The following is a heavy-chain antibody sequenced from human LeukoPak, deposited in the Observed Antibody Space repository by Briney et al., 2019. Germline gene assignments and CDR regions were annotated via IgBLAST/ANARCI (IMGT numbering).Heavy chain of an antibody. CDR2: MSGGDSNT. Sequence: GGSLRLSCAASGFTFNSYAMNWVRQAPGKGLEWVSAMSGGDSNTYYADSVKGRFTISRDNAKNSLYLQMNSLRAEDTAVYYCASVCSGGSCYSGDYYFDYWGQGTLVTVSS. V-gene: IGHV3-21*01. D-gene: IGHD2-15*01. CDR3: ASVCSGGSCYSGDYYFDY. CDR1: GFTFNSYA. J-gene: IGHJ4*02.